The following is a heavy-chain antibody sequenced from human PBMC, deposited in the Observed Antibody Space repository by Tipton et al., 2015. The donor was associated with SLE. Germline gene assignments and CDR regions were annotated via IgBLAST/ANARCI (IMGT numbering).Heavy chain of an antibody. CDR2: IYYSGST. V-gene: IGHV4-59*08. Sequence: TLSLTCTVSGGSISSYYWSWIRQPPGKGLEWIGYIYYSGSTYYNPSLKSRATISVDTSKNQFSLKLSSVTAADTAVYYCARGKDIVVARDAFDIWGQGTMVTVSS. D-gene: IGHD2-15*01. CDR3: ARGKDIVVARDAFDI. J-gene: IGHJ3*02. CDR1: GGSISSYY.